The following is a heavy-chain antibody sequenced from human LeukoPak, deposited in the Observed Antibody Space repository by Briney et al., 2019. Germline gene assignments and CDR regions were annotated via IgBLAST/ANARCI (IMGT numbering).Heavy chain of an antibody. CDR2: IIPIFGTS. D-gene: IGHD3-16*01. J-gene: IGHJ6*03. Sequence: GASVKVSCKASGYTFTSYGISWVRQAPGQGLEWMGGIIPIFGTSNYAQKFQGRVTIIADKSTSTAYMELSSLRSEDTAVYYCASESIGDYYYYYMDIWGKGTTVTISS. V-gene: IGHV1-69*06. CDR1: GYTFTSYG. CDR3: ASESIGDYYYYYMDI.